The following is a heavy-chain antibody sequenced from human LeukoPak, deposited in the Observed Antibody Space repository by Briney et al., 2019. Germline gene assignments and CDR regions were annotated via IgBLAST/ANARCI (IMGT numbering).Heavy chain of an antibody. D-gene: IGHD6-19*01. CDR1: GYTFTSYD. CDR2: MNPNSGNT. V-gene: IGHV1-8*01. J-gene: IGHJ6*03. Sequence: ASVKVSXKASGYTFTSYDINWVRQATGQGLEWIGWMNPNSGNTGYAQKFQGRVTMTRNTSISTAYMELSSLRSEDTAVYYCARVSVAGTSNYYYYYYMDVWGKGTTVTVSS. CDR3: ARVSVAGTSNYYYYYYMDV.